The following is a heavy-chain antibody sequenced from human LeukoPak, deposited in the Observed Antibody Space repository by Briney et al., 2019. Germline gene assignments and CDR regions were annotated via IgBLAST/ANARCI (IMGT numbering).Heavy chain of an antibody. CDR1: GFTFSSYR. Sequence: PGGSLRLSCAASGFTFSSYRMNWVRQAPGKGLEWVLSISSSSSYIYYVDSVKGRFTISRDSSKNTLYLQMNSLRVEDTAVYYCARDSQYCSSGSCSPGASDIWGQGTVVTVSS. V-gene: IGHV3-21*04. J-gene: IGHJ3*02. CDR2: ISSSSSYI. CDR3: ARDSQYCSSGSCSPGASDI. D-gene: IGHD2-15*01.